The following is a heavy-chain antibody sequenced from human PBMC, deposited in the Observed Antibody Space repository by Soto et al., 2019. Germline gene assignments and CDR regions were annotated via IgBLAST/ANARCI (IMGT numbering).Heavy chain of an antibody. CDR3: AREGPAPYYYYGMDV. CDR2: ISAYNGNT. CDR1: GYSFTTYG. Sequence: QVQLVQSGGEVKKPGASVKVSCKTSGYSFTTYGISWVRQAPGQGLEWMGWISAYNGNTNYAQKLQGRVTMTTDTSTSTAYVEQRSLRSDDTAVYYCAREGPAPYYYYGMDVWGQGSTVTVSS. J-gene: IGHJ6*02. V-gene: IGHV1-18*01.